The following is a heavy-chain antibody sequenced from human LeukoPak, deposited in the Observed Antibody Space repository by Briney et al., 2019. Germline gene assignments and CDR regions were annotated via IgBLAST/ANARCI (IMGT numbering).Heavy chain of an antibody. CDR2: ISGSGGST. V-gene: IGHV3-23*01. J-gene: IGHJ4*02. CDR3: AKNDYYDSSGYYYFPDY. CDR1: GFTFRSYA. Sequence: PRGSLRLSCAASGFTFRSYAISWVRQAPGKGLEWVSAISGSGGSTYYADSVKGRFTISRDNSKNTLYLQMNSLRAEDTAVYYCAKNDYYDSSGYYYFPDYWGQGTLVTVSS. D-gene: IGHD3-22*01.